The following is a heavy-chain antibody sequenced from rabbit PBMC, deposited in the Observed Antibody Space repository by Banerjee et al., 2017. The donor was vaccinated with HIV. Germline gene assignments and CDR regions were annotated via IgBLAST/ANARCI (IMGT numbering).Heavy chain of an antibody. Sequence: QSLEESGGDLVKPGASLTLTCKVSGFSLGGGYYMCWVRQGPGKGLEWIACIYGASNAAYYASWAKGRFTISKTSSTTVTLQMTILTAADTATYFCARAPFYSDGYVDYAYATFNVWGPGTLVTVS. J-gene: IGHJ4*01. D-gene: IGHD6-1*01. CDR1: GFSLGGGYY. CDR2: IYGASNAA. CDR3: ARAPFYSDGYVDYAYATFNV. V-gene: IGHV1S40*01.